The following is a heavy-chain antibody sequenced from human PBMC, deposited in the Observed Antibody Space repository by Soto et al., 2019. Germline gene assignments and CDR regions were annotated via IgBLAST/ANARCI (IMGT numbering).Heavy chain of an antibody. D-gene: IGHD3-22*01. Sequence: EVQLLESGGGLVQPGGSLRLSCAASGLTFSRYAMTWVRQAPGKGLEWVSAMSGGGETTYYADSVKGRFTISRDNSRNTVYLQVNRLRAEDTAAYYCAKWHTYYYDSRGFSGFDCWGRGTLVTVYS. CDR2: MSGGGETT. CDR1: GLTFSRYA. CDR3: AKWHTYYYDSRGFSGFDC. V-gene: IGHV3-23*01. J-gene: IGHJ4*02.